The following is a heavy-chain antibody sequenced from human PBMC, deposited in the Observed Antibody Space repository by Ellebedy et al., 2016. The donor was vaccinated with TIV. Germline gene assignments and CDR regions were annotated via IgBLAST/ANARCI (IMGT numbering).Heavy chain of an antibody. D-gene: IGHD3-10*01. CDR2: ISGSGGST. CDR1: GFTFSSYA. V-gene: IGHV3-23*01. Sequence: GGSLRLXXAASGFTFSSYAMSWVRQAPGKGLEWVSAISGSGGSTYYADSVKGRFTISRDNSKNTLYLQMNSLRAEDTAVYYCAKDRGGSGSYYFDYWGQGTLVTVSS. CDR3: AKDRGGSGSYYFDY. J-gene: IGHJ4*02.